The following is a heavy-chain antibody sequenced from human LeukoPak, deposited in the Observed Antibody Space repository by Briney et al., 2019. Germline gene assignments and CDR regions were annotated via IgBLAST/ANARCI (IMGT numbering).Heavy chain of an antibody. D-gene: IGHD1-7*01. CDR2: INWNGGST. J-gene: IGHJ6*03. CDR1: GFTFDDYG. Sequence: GGSLRLSCAVSGFTFDDYGMSWVRQAPGKGLEWVSGINWNGGSTGYADSVKGRFTISRDNAKNSLYLQMNRLRAPDTALHYCAREVTGTILDYYYHLDVWGKGTTATVPS. V-gene: IGHV3-20*04. CDR3: AREVTGTILDYYYHLDV.